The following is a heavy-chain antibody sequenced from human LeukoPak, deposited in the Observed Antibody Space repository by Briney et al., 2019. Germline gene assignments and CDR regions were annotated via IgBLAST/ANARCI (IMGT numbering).Heavy chain of an antibody. J-gene: IGHJ4*02. CDR2: IYYSGST. CDR1: GGSISSYY. D-gene: IGHD5-24*01. Sequence: SETLSLTCTVSGGSISSYYWSWIRQPPGKGLEWIGYIYYSGSTNYNPSLKSRVTISVDTSKNQFSLKVSSVTAADTALYYCARVAAATTNPRFDSWGPGTLVTVSS. CDR3: ARVAAATTNPRFDS. V-gene: IGHV4-59*12.